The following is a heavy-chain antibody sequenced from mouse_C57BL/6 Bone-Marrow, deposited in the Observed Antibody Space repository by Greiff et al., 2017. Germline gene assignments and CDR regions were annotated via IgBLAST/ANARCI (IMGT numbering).Heavy chain of an antibody. CDR3: ARRGPVYAMDY. J-gene: IGHJ4*01. Sequence: EVKLVESGGDLVKPGGSLKLSCAASGFTFSSYGMSWVRQTPDKRLEWVATISSGGSYTYYPDRVNGRFTISRDNAKNTLYLQMSSLKSEDTAMYYCARRGPVYAMDYWGQGTSVTVSS. CDR2: ISSGGSYT. V-gene: IGHV5-6*02. CDR1: GFTFSSYG.